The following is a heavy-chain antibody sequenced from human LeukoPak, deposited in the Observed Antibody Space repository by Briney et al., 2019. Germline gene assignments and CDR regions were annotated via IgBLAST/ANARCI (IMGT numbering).Heavy chain of an antibody. CDR1: GYTFTSYY. J-gene: IGHJ4*02. CDR2: INPSGGST. CDR3: ARDFTHTYYYDSSGYCGY. Sequence: ASVKVSCRASGYTFTSYYMHWVRQAPGQGLEWMGIINPSGGSTSYAQKFQGRVTMTRDTSTSTVYMELSSLRSEDTAVYYCARDFTHTYYYDSSGYCGYWGQGTLVTVSS. D-gene: IGHD3-22*01. V-gene: IGHV1-46*01.